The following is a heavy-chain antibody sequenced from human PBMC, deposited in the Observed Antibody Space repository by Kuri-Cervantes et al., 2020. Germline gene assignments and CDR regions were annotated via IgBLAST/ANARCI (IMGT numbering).Heavy chain of an antibody. J-gene: IGHJ4*02. D-gene: IGHD6-19*01. V-gene: IGHV3-11*01. Sequence: GESLKISCAASGFTFSDYYMSWLRQDPGKGLEWISYIRSTSNTIYYADSVKGRFTISRDNAKNSLYLQMNSLRAEDTAVYYCAKPQAQYSSGWYYGFDYWGQGTLVTVSS. CDR3: AKPQAQYSSGWYYGFDY. CDR1: GFTFSDYY. CDR2: IRSTSNTI.